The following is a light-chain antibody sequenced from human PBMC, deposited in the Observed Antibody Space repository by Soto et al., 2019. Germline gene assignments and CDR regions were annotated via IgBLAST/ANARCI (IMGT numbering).Light chain of an antibody. J-gene: IGKJ5*01. CDR1: QTIRGL. CDR2: DTS. CDR3: QQRHNLPIT. V-gene: IGKV3-11*01. Sequence: EIVLTQSPATLSLSPGERATLSCRTSQTIRGLLNWYQQRPGQAPRLLIYDTSNRATDIPSRFSGSGSGTDFILTFTSLAPEEFGVYFCQQRHNLPITFGQGPLLDIK.